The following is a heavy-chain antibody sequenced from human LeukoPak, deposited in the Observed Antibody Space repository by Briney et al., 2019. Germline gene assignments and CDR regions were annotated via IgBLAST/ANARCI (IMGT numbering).Heavy chain of an antibody. CDR2: INHSGST. CDR1: GGSFSGYY. D-gene: IGHD3-10*01. V-gene: IGHV4-34*01. J-gene: IGHJ5*02. CDR3: ARHGYRGSGSYRTYNWFDP. Sequence: SETLSLTCAVYGGSFSGYYWSWIRQPPGKGLEWIGEINHSGSTNYNPSLKSRVTISVDTSKNQFSLKLSSVTAADTAVYYCARHGYRGSGSYRTYNWFDPWGQGTLVTVSS.